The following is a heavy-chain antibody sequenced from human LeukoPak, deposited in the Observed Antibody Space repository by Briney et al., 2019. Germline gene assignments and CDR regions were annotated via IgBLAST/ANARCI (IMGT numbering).Heavy chain of an antibody. CDR1: GFTFSNYW. CDR2: INSDGSST. CDR3: AKSSGYYQYYFDY. Sequence: GGSLRLSCAASGFTFSNYWMHWVRQAPGRGLVWVSRINSDGSSTYYADSVKGRFTISRDNSKNTLYLQMNSLRAEDTAVYYCAKSSGYYQYYFDYWGQGALVTVSS. V-gene: IGHV3-74*01. J-gene: IGHJ4*02. D-gene: IGHD3-22*01.